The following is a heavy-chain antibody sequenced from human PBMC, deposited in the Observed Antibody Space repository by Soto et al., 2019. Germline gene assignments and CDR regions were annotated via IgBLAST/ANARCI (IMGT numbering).Heavy chain of an antibody. CDR1: GFTFSSYA. CDR2: ISGSGGST. CDR3: AKVLRADSSSSDYYYYGMDV. J-gene: IGHJ6*02. V-gene: IGHV3-23*01. D-gene: IGHD6-6*01. Sequence: EVQLLESGGGLVQPGGSLRLSCAASGFTFSSYAMSWVRQAPGKGLEWVSAISGSGGSTYYADSVKGRFTISRDNSKNTLYLQMNSLGAEDTAVYYCAKVLRADSSSSDYYYYGMDVWGQGTTVTVSS.